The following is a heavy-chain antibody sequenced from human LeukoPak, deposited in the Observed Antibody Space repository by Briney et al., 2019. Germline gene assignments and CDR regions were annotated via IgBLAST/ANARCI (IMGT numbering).Heavy chain of an antibody. CDR3: ARVQPGWLWFGELSPVSYHGMDV. V-gene: IGHV3-33*01. D-gene: IGHD3-10*01. J-gene: IGHJ6*02. CDR1: GFTFSSYG. Sequence: GRSLRLSCAASGFTFSSYGMHWVRQAPGKGLEWVAVIWYDGSNKYYADSVKGRFTISRDNSKNTLYLQMNSLRAEDTAVYYCARVQPGWLWFGELSPVSYHGMDVWGQGTRSPSP. CDR2: IWYDGSNK.